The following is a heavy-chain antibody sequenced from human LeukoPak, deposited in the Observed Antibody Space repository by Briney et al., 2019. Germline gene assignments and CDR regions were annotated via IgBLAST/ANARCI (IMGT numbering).Heavy chain of an antibody. J-gene: IGHJ4*02. CDR3: ARVPPIPPITDFDL. V-gene: IGHV1-18*01. CDR1: GYTFTTYG. CDR2: ISAYNDDT. D-gene: IGHD1-14*01. Sequence: GASVKVSCKSSGYTFTTYGINWVRQAPGQGLEWMGWISAYNDDTNYAQKLRGRVTMTTETSTSTAYMELRSLRSDDTAVYYCARVPPIPPITDFDLWGQGTLVTVSS.